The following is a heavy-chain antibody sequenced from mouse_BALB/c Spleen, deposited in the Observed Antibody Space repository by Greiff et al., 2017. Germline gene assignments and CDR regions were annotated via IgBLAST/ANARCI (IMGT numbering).Heavy chain of an antibody. CDR3: AREVRRVFDY. J-gene: IGHJ2*01. CDR2: ISYSGST. V-gene: IGHV3-2*02. Sequence: EVKLVESGPGLVKPSQSLSLTCTVTGYSITSDYAWNWIRQFPGNKLEWMGYISYSGSTSYNPSLKSRISITRDTSKNQFFLQLNSVTTEDTATYYCAREVRRVFDYWGQGTTLTVSS. CDR1: GYSITSDYA. D-gene: IGHD2-14*01.